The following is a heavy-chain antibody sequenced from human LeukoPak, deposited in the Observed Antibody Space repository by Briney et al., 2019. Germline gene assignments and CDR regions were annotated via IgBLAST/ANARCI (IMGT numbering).Heavy chain of an antibody. J-gene: IGHJ3*02. Sequence: GGSLRLSCAASGFTFSDYYMSWIRQAPGKGLEWVSYTSGSTNIIYYADSVKGRFTISRDNAKNSVYLQMNSLRPEDTAVYYCARDMRVWGSYRYTRAFDIWGQGTLVTVSS. CDR1: GFTFSDYY. D-gene: IGHD3-16*02. CDR3: ARDMRVWGSYRYTRAFDI. CDR2: TSGSTNII. V-gene: IGHV3-11*01.